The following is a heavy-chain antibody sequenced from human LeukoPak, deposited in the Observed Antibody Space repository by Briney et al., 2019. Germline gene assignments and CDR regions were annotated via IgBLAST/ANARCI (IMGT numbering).Heavy chain of an antibody. CDR1: GFTLSNYW. CDR3: GRGGSGSRYFDY. Sequence: GGSLRLSCAASGFTLSNYWMHGVRQAPGKGLVWVARINFDGSSTNYAGSVRGRFTISRGNAKNTLYLQMNSLRGEDTAVYYCGRGGSGSRYFDYWGQGTLVTVSS. V-gene: IGHV3-74*01. D-gene: IGHD1-14*01. J-gene: IGHJ4*02. CDR2: INFDGSST.